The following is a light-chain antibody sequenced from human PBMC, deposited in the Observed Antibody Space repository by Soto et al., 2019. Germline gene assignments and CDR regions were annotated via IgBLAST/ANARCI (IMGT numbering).Light chain of an antibody. Sequence: DIQMTQSPSTLSASVGDRVTITCRASQSISSWLAWYQQKPGKAPKLLIYKASILESGVPSRFSGIGSRTEFTLTISTLQPDDFATYYCQEYDSYSPVTVGTGTKVDIK. J-gene: IGKJ3*01. V-gene: IGKV1-5*03. CDR3: QEYDSYSPVT. CDR1: QSISSW. CDR2: KAS.